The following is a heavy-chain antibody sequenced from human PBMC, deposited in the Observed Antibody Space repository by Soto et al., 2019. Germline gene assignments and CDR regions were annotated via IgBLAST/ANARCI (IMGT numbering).Heavy chain of an antibody. V-gene: IGHV1-2*04. J-gene: IGHJ6*02. D-gene: IGHD6-6*01. Sequence: ASVKVSCKASGYTFTGYYMHWVRQAPGQGLEWMGWINPNSGGTNYAQKFQGWVTMTRDTSISTAYMELSRLRSDDTAVYYCARDRGIAARGERYYYYGMDVWGQGTTVTVSS. CDR1: GYTFTGYY. CDR2: INPNSGGT. CDR3: ARDRGIAARGERYYYYGMDV.